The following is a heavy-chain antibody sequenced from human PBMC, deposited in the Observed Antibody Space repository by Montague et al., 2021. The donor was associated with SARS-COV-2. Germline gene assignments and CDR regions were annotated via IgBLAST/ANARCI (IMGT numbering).Heavy chain of an antibody. Sequence: GTNYYNPSLKSRVTISVDTSKNQFSLKLRSVTAADTAVFYCARDHSSWGQGTLVTVSS. D-gene: IGHD2-21*01. CDR3: ARDHSS. V-gene: IGHV4-30-2*05. CDR2: GTN. J-gene: IGHJ5*02.